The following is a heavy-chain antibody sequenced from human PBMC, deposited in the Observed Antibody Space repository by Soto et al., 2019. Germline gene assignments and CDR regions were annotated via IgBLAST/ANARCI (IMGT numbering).Heavy chain of an antibody. CDR3: ARQGRHYDYIWGSYRYTGFFDY. D-gene: IGHD3-16*02. Sequence: QLQLQESGPGLVKPSETLSLTCTVSGGSISSSSYYWGWIRQPPGKGLEWIGSIYYSGSTYYNPSLKSRVTISVDTSKNQFSLKLSSVTAADTAVYYCARQGRHYDYIWGSYRYTGFFDYWGQGTLVTVSS. CDR2: IYYSGST. J-gene: IGHJ4*02. V-gene: IGHV4-39*01. CDR1: GGSISSSSYY.